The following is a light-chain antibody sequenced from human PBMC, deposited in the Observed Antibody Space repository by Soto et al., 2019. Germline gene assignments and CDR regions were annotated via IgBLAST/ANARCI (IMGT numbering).Light chain of an antibody. CDR2: TAS. V-gene: IGKV1-6*01. J-gene: IGKJ4*01. Sequence: AIQMTQSPSSLSASVGDRVTITCRASQGIRNDLAWYQRKPGKAPKLLIYTASSLQNGVPPRFSGSGSDTVFTLTIDSLQPEDFATYYCLQDFSFPLTFGGGTKVDIX. CDR1: QGIRND. CDR3: LQDFSFPLT.